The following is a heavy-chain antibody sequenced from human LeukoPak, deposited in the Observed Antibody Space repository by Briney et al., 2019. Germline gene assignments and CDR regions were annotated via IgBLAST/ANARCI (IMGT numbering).Heavy chain of an antibody. D-gene: IGHD2-2*01. CDR2: ISYDGSNK. V-gene: IGHV3-30*04. Sequence: PGRSLRLSCAASGFTFSSYAMHWVRQAPGKGLEWVAVISYDGSNKYYTDSVKGRFTISRDNSKNTLYLQMNSLRAEDTALYYCAKDCTSTNCYVDYWGQGTLVTVSS. CDR1: GFTFSSYA. CDR3: AKDCTSTNCYVDY. J-gene: IGHJ4*02.